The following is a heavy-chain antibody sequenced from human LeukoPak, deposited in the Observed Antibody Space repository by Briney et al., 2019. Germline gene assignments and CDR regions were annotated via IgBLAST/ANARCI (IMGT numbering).Heavy chain of an antibody. D-gene: IGHD3-22*01. CDR3: ARDFYYDSSGYDY. J-gene: IGHJ4*02. V-gene: IGHV4-34*01. Sequence: SETLSLTCAVYGGSFSGYYWSWIRQPPGKGLEWIGEINHSGSTNYNPSLKSRVTISVDTSKNQFFLKLSSVTAADTAVYYCARDFYYDSSGYDYWGQGTLVTVSS. CDR2: INHSGST. CDR1: GGSFSGYY.